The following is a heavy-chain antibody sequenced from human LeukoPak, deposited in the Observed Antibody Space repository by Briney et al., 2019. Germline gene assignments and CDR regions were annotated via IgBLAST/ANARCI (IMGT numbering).Heavy chain of an antibody. V-gene: IGHV4-34*01. CDR2: INHSGST. CDR3: ARGRWLRLVDC. CDR1: GGSFSGYY. J-gene: IGHJ4*01. D-gene: IGHD5-12*01. Sequence: SESLSLTCAVYGGSFSGYYWSWIRQPRGKGLEWIGEINHSGSTNYNPSLKSRVTISVDTSKNQFSLKLSSVTAADTAVYYCARGRWLRLVDCWGQGTLVTVSS.